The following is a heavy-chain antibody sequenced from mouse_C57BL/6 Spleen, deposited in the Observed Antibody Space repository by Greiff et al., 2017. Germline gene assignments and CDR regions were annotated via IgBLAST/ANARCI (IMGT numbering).Heavy chain of an antibody. D-gene: IGHD2-3*01. CDR2: ISYDGSN. J-gene: IGHJ2*01. Sequence: EVQLVESGPGLVKPSQSLSLTCSVTGYSITSGYYWNWIRQFPGNKLEWVGYISYDGSNNYNPSLKNRISITRDTSRNQFFLKLNSVTTEDTATYYCGRVMGPGYYFDYWGQGTTLTVSS. V-gene: IGHV3-6*01. CDR1: GYSITSGYY. CDR3: GRVMGPGYYFDY.